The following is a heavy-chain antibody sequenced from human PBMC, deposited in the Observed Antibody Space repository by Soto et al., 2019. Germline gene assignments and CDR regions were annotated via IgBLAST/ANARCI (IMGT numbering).Heavy chain of an antibody. D-gene: IGHD6-13*01. CDR3: ARDGGIAAAGTPLDAFDI. V-gene: IGHV3-53*01. CDR2: IYSGGST. Sequence: GGSLRLSCAASGFTVSSNYMSWVRQAPGKGLEWVSVIYSGGSTYYADSVKGRFTISRDNSKNTLYLQMNSLRAEDTAVYYCARDGGIAAAGTPLDAFDIWGQGTMVTVSS. J-gene: IGHJ3*02. CDR1: GFTVSSNY.